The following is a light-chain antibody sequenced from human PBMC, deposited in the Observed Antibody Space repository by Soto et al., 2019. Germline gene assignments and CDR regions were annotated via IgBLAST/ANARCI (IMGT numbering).Light chain of an antibody. CDR3: SSYTTSSTRV. CDR2: DVS. Sequence: QSVLTQPASVSGSPGQSITMSCTGTSSDVGGYNYVSWYQQHPGKAPKLMIYDVSNRPSGVSNRFSGSKSGNTASLTISGLQAEDEADYYCSSYTTSSTRVFDGGTKLTVL. V-gene: IGLV2-14*01. J-gene: IGLJ2*01. CDR1: SSDVGGYNY.